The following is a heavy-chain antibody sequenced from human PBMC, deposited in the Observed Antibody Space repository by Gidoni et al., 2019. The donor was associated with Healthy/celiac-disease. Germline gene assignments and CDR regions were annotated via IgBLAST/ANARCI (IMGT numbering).Heavy chain of an antibody. Sequence: QVQLQESGPGLVKPSQTLSLTCTVSGGSISSGGYYWSWIRQHPGKGLEWIGYIYYSGSTYYNPSLKSRVTISVDTSKNQFSLKLSSVTAADTAVYYCARWSLGYGGNYDAFDIWGQGTMVTVSS. V-gene: IGHV4-31*03. CDR1: GGSISSGGYY. J-gene: IGHJ3*02. CDR3: ARWSLGYGGNYDAFDI. CDR2: IYYSGST. D-gene: IGHD4-17*01.